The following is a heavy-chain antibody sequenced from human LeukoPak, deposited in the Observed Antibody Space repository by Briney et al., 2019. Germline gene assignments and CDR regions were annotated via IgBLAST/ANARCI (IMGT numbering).Heavy chain of an antibody. Sequence: PGGSLRLSCAASGFTVSSNYMSWVRQAPGKGLEWVSVIYSGGSTYYADSVKGRFTISRDNSKNTLYLQMNSLRAEDTAVYYCARDRTYCSGGSCHRSPFDYWDQGTLVTVSS. CDR3: ARDRTYCSGGSCHRSPFDY. D-gene: IGHD2-15*01. CDR2: IYSGGST. J-gene: IGHJ4*02. V-gene: IGHV3-66*01. CDR1: GFTVSSNY.